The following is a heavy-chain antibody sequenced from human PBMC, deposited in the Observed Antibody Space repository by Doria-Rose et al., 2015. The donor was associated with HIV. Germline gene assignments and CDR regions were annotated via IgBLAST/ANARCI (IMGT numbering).Heavy chain of an antibody. CDR1: GVSLSSPGMG. J-gene: IGHJ4*02. CDR2: IFSDDER. Sequence: SGPVLVKPTETLTLTCTVSGVSLSSPGMGVSWIRQPPGKALEWLANIFSDDERSYKTSLKGGLTISRGTSKSQVVLTMTDMDPVDTATYYCARIKSSRWYHKYYFDFWGQGTLVIVSA. CDR3: ARIKSSRWYHKYYFDF. V-gene: IGHV2-26*01. D-gene: IGHD6-13*01.